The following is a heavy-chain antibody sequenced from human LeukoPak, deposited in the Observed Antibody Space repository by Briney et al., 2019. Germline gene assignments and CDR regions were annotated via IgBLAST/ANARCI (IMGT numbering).Heavy chain of an antibody. CDR3: ARDVPDFWSGFDS. J-gene: IGHJ4*02. CDR1: GYPFYTYG. V-gene: IGHV1-18*01. Sequence: ASVKVSCKASGYPFYTYGLSWVRQAPGQGLEWMGQISGSDGATKYAQKFQGRVTMTTETATSTAYMELTSLTSDDTAVYYCARDVPDFWSGFDSWGQGTLVTVSP. D-gene: IGHD3-3*01. CDR2: ISGSDGAT.